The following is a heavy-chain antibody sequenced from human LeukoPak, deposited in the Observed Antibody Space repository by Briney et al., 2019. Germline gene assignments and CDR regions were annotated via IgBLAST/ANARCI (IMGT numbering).Heavy chain of an antibody. D-gene: IGHD3-16*01. CDR2: IYTSGST. V-gene: IGHV4-4*07. CDR1: GGSISSYY. CDR3: ARDSWAFRGMCYYMDV. J-gene: IGHJ6*03. Sequence: KASETLSLTCTVSGGSISSYYWSWIRQPAGKGLEWIGRIYTSGSTNYNPSLKSRVTMSVDTSKNQFSLKLSSVTAADTAVYYCARDSWAFRGMCYYMDVWGKGTTVTVSS.